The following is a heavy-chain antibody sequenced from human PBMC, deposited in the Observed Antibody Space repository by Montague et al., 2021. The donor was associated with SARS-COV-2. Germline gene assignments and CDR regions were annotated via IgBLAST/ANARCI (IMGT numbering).Heavy chain of an antibody. CDR1: GASVSSINW. J-gene: IGHJ4*02. CDR2: IHHTGTI. CDR3: ASHPVFQQLYS. Sequence: SETLSLTCAVSGASVSSINWWSWVRQPPGRGLEWIVEIHHTGTINFNPSLRSRGLISLDSSKNQFSLTLNSVTAADTATYYCASHPVFQQLYSWGQGTLVSVS. D-gene: IGHD6-13*01. V-gene: IGHV4-4*02.